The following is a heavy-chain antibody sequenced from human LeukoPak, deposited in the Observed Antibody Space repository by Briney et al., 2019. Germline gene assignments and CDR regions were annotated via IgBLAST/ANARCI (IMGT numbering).Heavy chain of an antibody. CDR2: ISYDGSNK. CDR3: DGSGSYGVDY. V-gene: IGHV3-30*03. Sequence: GGSLRLSCAASGFTFSSYGMHWVRQAPGKGLEWVAVISYDGSNKYYADSVKGRFTISRDNSKNTLYLQMNSLRAEDTAVYYCDGSGSYGVDYWGQGTLVTVSS. CDR1: GFTFSSYG. D-gene: IGHD3-10*01. J-gene: IGHJ4*02.